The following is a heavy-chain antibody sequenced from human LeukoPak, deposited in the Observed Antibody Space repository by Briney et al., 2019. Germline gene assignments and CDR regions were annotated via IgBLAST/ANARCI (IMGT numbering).Heavy chain of an antibody. D-gene: IGHD5-18*01. CDR1: GLTFNYAW. Sequence: GGSLRLSCAASGLTFNYAWMSWVRQAPGKGLEWVGRIKGKTDGGTTDYAAPVKGRFTISRDDSKNTLYLQMDSLKTEDTAVYYCTTCHRAEEYSYGYGWYYYMDVWGKGTTVTVSS. CDR2: IKGKTDGGTT. CDR3: TTCHRAEEYSYGYGWYYYMDV. V-gene: IGHV3-15*01. J-gene: IGHJ6*03.